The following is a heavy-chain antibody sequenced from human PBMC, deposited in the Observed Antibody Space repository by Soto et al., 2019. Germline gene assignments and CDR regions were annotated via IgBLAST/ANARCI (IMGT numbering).Heavy chain of an antibody. D-gene: IGHD3-10*01. V-gene: IGHV2-5*02. J-gene: IGHJ5*02. CDR3: AHSPKEAGPGGGWFDP. CDR2: IYWDDDK. CDR1: GFSLSTSGVG. Sequence: QITLKESGPTLVKPTQTLTLTCTFSGFSLSTSGVGVGWIRQPPGKALEWLALIYWDDDKRYCPSLKSRLTITQDNSKNQVVLTMTNMDPVDTATHYCAHSPKEAGPGGGWFDPWGQGTLVTVSS.